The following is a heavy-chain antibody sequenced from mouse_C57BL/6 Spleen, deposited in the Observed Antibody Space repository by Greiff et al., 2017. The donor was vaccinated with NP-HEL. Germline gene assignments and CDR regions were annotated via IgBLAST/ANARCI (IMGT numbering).Heavy chain of an antibody. V-gene: IGHV1-26*01. CDR1: GYTFTDYY. CDR2: INPNNGGT. Sequence: EVQLQQSGPELVKPGASVKISCKASGYTFTDYYMNWVKQSHGKSLEWIGDINPNNGGTSYNQKFKGKATLTVDKSSSTAYMELRSLTSEDSAVYYCARGDYEGLYYFDYWGQGTTLTVSS. CDR3: ARGDYEGLYYFDY. J-gene: IGHJ2*01. D-gene: IGHD2-4*01.